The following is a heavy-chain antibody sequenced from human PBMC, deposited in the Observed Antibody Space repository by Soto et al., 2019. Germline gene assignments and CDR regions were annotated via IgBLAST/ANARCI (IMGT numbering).Heavy chain of an antibody. CDR3: ARAVGSRNYYDISGFYSGYYFDY. V-gene: IGHV4-59*01. CDR2: TSYSGST. D-gene: IGHD3-22*01. J-gene: IGHJ4*02. CDR1: GGSITTYY. Sequence: SETLSLTCTVSGGSITTYYWSWIRQPPGKGLEWIRHTSYSGSTNYNPSLKSRDTISIDTSKNQFSLRLTSVTAADTAVYYCARAVGSRNYYDISGFYSGYYFDYWGQGIRVTVSS.